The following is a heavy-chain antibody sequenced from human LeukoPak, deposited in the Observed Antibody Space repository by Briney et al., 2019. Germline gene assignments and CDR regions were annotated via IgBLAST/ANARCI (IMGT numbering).Heavy chain of an antibody. CDR3: ARGNYAIDAFDI. J-gene: IGHJ3*02. D-gene: IGHD1-7*01. CDR1: GFTVSSNS. Sequence: PGGSLRLSCTVSGFTVSSNSMSWVRQAPGKGLEWVSFIYSGGNTHYSDSVKGRFTISRDNSKNTLYLQMNSLRAEDTAVYYCARGNYAIDAFDIWGQGTMVTVSS. V-gene: IGHV3-53*01. CDR2: IYSGGNT.